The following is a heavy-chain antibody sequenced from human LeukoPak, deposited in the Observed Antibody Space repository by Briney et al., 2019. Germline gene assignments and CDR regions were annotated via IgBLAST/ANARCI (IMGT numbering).Heavy chain of an antibody. CDR2: ISYDGSSK. J-gene: IGHJ4*02. CDR3: ARGSMIVVSDY. D-gene: IGHD3-22*01. CDR1: GFTLSSYG. Sequence: GRSLRLSCAASGFTLSSYGMHWVRQAPGKGLEWVAVISYDGSSKYYADSVKGRFTISRDNSKNTLYLQMNSLRAEDTAVYYCARGSMIVVSDYWGQGTLVTVSS. V-gene: IGHV3-30*03.